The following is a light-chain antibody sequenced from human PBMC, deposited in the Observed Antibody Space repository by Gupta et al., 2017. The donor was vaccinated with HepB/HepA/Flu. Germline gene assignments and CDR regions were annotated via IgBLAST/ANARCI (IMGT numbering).Light chain of an antibody. CDR3: QSYDSSLSAQV. CDR2: GDS. CDR1: SSNIGAGYD. Sequence: QSVLTQPPPVSGPPGQTVTISCTGSSSNIGAGYDVHWYQQIPGTAPKLLIYGDSHRPSGVPDRFSGSNSGTTATLTITGLEAEDEADYYCQSYDSSLSAQVFGTGTKVTVL. V-gene: IGLV1-40*01. J-gene: IGLJ1*01.